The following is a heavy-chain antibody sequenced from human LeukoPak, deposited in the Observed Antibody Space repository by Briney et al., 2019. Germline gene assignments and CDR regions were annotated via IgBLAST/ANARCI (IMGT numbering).Heavy chain of an antibody. D-gene: IGHD3-10*01. CDR3: AREGFGSPLYY. V-gene: IGHV4-39*07. J-gene: IGHJ4*02. CDR1: SGSISSGSHY. Sequence: SETLSLTCTVSSGSISSGSHYWGWIRQPPGKGLEWIGSIYYGGSTYYNPSLKSRVTISVDTSKNQFSLKLSSVTAADTAVYYCAREGFGSPLYYWGQGTLVTVSS. CDR2: IYYGGST.